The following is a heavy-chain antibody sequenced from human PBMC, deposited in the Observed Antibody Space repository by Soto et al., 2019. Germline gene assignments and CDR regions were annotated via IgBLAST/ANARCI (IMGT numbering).Heavy chain of an antibody. J-gene: IGHJ6*02. CDR1: GGSISSGDYY. D-gene: IGHD4-17*01. CDR3: AREFNGDYLGGGTEGKDV. V-gene: IGHV4-30-4*01. CDR2: IYYSGST. Sequence: QVQLQESGPGLVKPSQTLSLTCTVSGGSISSGDYYWSWIRQPPGKGLEWIGYIYYSGSTYYNPSLKSRVTISVDTSKNQFSLKLSSVTAADTAVYYCAREFNGDYLGGGTEGKDVWGQGTTVTVSS.